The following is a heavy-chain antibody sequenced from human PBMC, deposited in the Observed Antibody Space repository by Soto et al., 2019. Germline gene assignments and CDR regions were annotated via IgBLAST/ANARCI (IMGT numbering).Heavy chain of an antibody. CDR3: ARDPVGATYFDC. CDR2: IYHIGRT. J-gene: IGHJ4*02. V-gene: IGHV4-59*01. D-gene: IGHD1-26*01. CDR1: DSISTYY. Sequence: QVQLQESGPGLVKPSETLSLTCTVDSISTYYWNWIRQPPGKGLEWIGYIYHIGRTNYNPSLKSRVTIAIDTSKNQFSLKLSSVTAADTAVYYCARDPVGATYFDCWGQGALVTVSS.